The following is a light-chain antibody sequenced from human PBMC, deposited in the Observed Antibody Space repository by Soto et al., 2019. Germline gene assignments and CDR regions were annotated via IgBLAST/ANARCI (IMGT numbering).Light chain of an antibody. V-gene: IGLV2-14*01. J-gene: IGLJ1*01. Sequence: QSVLTQPASVSGSPGQSVTISCTGPRSDIGDSNFISWYRHSPGKAPRLLIYQVNNRPSGVSGRFSGSKAGNTASLTISGLLDDDETDYFCASFRSGTILVFGSGTKVTVL. CDR1: RSDIGDSNF. CDR3: ASFRSGTILV. CDR2: QVN.